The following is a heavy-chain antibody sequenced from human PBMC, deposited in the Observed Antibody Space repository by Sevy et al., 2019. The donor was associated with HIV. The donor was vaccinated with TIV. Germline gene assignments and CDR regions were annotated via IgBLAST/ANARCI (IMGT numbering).Heavy chain of an antibody. V-gene: IGHV4-4*07. CDR2: IYTSGST. CDR1: GGPISSYY. Sequence: SETLSLTCTVSGGPISSYYWSWIRQPAGKGLEWIGRIYTSGSTNYNPSLKSRVTMSVDTSKNQFSLKLSSVTAADTAVYYCAREQGVHSDYGMDVWGQGTTVTVSS. D-gene: IGHD3-10*01. J-gene: IGHJ6*02. CDR3: AREQGVHSDYGMDV.